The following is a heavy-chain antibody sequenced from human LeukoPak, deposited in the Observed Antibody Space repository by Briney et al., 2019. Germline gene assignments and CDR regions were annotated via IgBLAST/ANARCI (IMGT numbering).Heavy chain of an antibody. V-gene: IGHV4-59*01. J-gene: IGHJ4*02. D-gene: IGHD3-16*02. CDR2: IYYSGST. Sequence: SETLSLTCTVSGGSISSYYWSWIRQPPGKGLEWIGYIYYSGSTNYNPSLKSRVTISVDTSKNQFSLKLSSVTAADTAVYYCARRGGIVNYFDYWGQGTLVTVSS. CDR3: ARRGGIVNYFDY. CDR1: GGSISSYY.